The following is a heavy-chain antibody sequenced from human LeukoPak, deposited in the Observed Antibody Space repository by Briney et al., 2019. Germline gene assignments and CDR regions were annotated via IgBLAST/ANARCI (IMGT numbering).Heavy chain of an antibody. V-gene: IGHV1-18*04. CDR2: ISAYNGNT. CDR3: ARVGKYYYGSGRPDY. D-gene: IGHD3-10*01. Sequence: ASVKVSCKASGYAFTSYGINWVRRAPGQGLEWMGWISAYNGNTNYAQKLQGRVTMTTDTSTSTAYMELRSLRSDDTAVCYCARVGKYYYGSGRPDYWGQGTLVTVSS. CDR1: GYAFTSYG. J-gene: IGHJ4*02.